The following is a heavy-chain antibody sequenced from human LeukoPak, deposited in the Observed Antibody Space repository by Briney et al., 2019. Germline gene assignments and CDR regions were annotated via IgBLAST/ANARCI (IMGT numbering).Heavy chain of an antibody. J-gene: IGHJ4*02. CDR1: GVTFSSYG. CDR2: IWSDGSNE. D-gene: IGHD2-2*01. V-gene: IGHV3-33*01. Sequence: GGSLRLSCAVSGVTFSSYGTHWVRQAPGKGLERVAVIWSDGSNENYADSVKGLFTISRDNSKNTLYLQMNSLRAEDTAVYYCARVVGLVPAATLDCWGQGTLVTVS. CDR3: ARVVGLVPAATLDC.